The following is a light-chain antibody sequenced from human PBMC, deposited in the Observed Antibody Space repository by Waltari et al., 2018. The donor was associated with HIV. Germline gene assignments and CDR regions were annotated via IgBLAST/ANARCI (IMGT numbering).Light chain of an antibody. V-gene: IGLV1-44*01. CDR3: AAWDDSLKGGA. CDR1: TSNIGGNT. CDR2: SNN. Sequence: QSVLAQPPSASGTPGQRVTISCSGNTSNIGGNTVSWYQQLPGTAPKLLIYSNNERPSGVPDRLAGSTSGTSASLVISGRQSEDEADYYCAAWDDSLKGGAFGTGTKVTVL. J-gene: IGLJ1*01.